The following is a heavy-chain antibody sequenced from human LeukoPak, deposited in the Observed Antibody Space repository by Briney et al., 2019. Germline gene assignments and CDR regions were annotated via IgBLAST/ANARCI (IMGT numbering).Heavy chain of an antibody. J-gene: IGHJ4*02. CDR1: GDSISSGSYY. V-gene: IGHV4-61*02. CDR2: IYTSGST. D-gene: IGHD5-18*01. Sequence: SQTLSLTCTVSGDSISSGSYYWSWIRQPAGKGLEWIGRIYTSGSTNYNPSLKSRVTILVDTSKNQFSLKLSSVTAADTAVYYCARPARGYSYGRSTYYFDYWGQGTLVTVSS. CDR3: ARPARGYSYGRSTYYFDY.